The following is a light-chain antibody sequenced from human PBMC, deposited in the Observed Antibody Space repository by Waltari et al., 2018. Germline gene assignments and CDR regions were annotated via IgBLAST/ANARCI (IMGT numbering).Light chain of an antibody. CDR2: DVS. Sequence: QSALTQPRSVSGSPGQSVPISCTGTSSDVGGYNYFSWNQQHPGKAPTVMIYDVSQRPSGVPDRFSGSKSGNTASLTISGLQAEDEADYYCSSYAGSYIFTVFGGGTKLTVL. J-gene: IGLJ2*01. V-gene: IGLV2-11*01. CDR3: SSYAGSYIFTV. CDR1: SSDVGGYNY.